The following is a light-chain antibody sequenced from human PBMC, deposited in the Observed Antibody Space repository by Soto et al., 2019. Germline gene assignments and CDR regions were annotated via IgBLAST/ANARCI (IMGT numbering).Light chain of an antibody. CDR2: AAS. V-gene: IGKV3-15*01. Sequence: EIVMTQSPVTLSVSPGERATLSCRASHDVSSKLAWYQQKPGQAPRLLLYAASTRATGLPARFSGSGSGTEFTLTISSLQSEDFAIYYCQHYANWPLTFGGGTKVEIK. CDR3: QHYANWPLT. CDR1: HDVSSK. J-gene: IGKJ4*01.